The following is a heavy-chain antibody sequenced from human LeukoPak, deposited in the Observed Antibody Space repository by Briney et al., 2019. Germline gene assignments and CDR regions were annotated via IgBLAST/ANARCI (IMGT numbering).Heavy chain of an antibody. D-gene: IGHD3-3*01. CDR1: GFTFSSYA. CDR3: ARDYDFWSGYLDY. Sequence: GGSLRLSCAASGFTFSSYAMHWVRQAPGKGLEWVAVISYDGSNKYYADSVKGRFTISRDNSKNTLYLQTNSLRAEDTAVYYCARDYDFWSGYLDYWGQGTLVTVSS. CDR2: ISYDGSNK. J-gene: IGHJ4*02. V-gene: IGHV3-30-3*01.